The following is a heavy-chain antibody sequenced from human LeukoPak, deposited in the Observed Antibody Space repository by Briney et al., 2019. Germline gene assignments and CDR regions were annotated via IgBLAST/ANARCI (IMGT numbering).Heavy chain of an antibody. CDR1: GGSISSYY. CDR2: IYYSGST. J-gene: IGHJ4*02. D-gene: IGHD6-13*01. V-gene: IGHV4-59*01. Sequence: SETLSLTCTVSGGSISSYYWSWIRQPPGKGLEWVGYIYYSGSTNYNPSLKSRVTISVDTSKNHCSLKLSSVTAADTAVYYLASIGYSSSWYYFDYWGEGTLVTVPS. CDR3: ASIGYSSSWYYFDY.